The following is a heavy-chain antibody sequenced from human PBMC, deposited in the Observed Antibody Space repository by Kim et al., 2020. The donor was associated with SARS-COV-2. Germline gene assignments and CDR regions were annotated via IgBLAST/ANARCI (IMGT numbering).Heavy chain of an antibody. CDR3: EGHYYGMDV. CDR2: IDSNGSTK. J-gene: IGHJ6*02. CDR1: GFSLSNYW. Sequence: GGSLRLSCAASGFSLSNYWMYWVRQAPGKGLVWVSRIDSNGSTKTYADSVKGRFTISRDSATNTLYLQMNSPRAEDTAVHYCEGHYYGMDVWCQGTTVTV. V-gene: IGHV3-74*01.